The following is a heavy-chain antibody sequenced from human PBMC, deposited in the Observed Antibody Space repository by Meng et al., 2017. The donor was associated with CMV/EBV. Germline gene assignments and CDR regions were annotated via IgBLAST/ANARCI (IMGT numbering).Heavy chain of an antibody. V-gene: IGHV1-2*02. CDR1: GYTFTGYY. Sequence: ASVKVSCKASGYTFTGYYMHWVRQAPGQGLEWMGWINPNSGGTNYAQKFQGRVTMTRGTSISTAYMELSRLRSDDTAVYYCARVIAAAGTRTPGYYGMDVWGQGTTVTVSS. D-gene: IGHD6-13*01. CDR2: INPNSGGT. J-gene: IGHJ6*02. CDR3: ARVIAAAGTRTPGYYGMDV.